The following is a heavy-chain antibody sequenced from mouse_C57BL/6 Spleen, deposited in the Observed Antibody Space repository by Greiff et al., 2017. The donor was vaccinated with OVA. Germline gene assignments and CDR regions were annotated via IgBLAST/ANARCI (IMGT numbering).Heavy chain of an antibody. CDR3: ARQKGGYYEDYAMDY. CDR2: IYPGSGNT. D-gene: IGHD2-3*01. Sequence: QVQLKQSGPELVKPGASVKISCKASGYSFTSYYIHWVKQRPGQGLEWIGWIYPGSGNTKYNEKFKGKATLTADTSSSTAYMQLSSLTSEDSAVYYCARQKGGYYEDYAMDYWGQGTSVTVSS. V-gene: IGHV1-66*01. J-gene: IGHJ4*01. CDR1: GYSFTSYY.